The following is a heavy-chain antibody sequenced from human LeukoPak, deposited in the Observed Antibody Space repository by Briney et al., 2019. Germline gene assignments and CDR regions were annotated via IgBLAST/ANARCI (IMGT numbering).Heavy chain of an antibody. Sequence: GGSLRLSCAASGFTFSSYTGYWVRQAPGKGLEYVSAISNNGGSTYYANSVKGRFTISRDNSKNTLYLQMGSLKADDTAVYYCARTINHDSDFWSGYANWFDPWGQGTLLIVSS. V-gene: IGHV3-64*01. D-gene: IGHD3-3*01. CDR3: ARTINHDSDFWSGYANWFDP. CDR2: ISNNGGST. J-gene: IGHJ5*02. CDR1: GFTFSSYT.